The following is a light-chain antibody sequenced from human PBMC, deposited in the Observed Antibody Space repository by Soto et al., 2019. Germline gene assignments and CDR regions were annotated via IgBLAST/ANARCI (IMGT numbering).Light chain of an antibody. Sequence: TEHGGTLYFSPGERATLSFRASQSVSSYLAWYQQKPGQAPSLLIYDASNRATGIPARFSGSGSGTEFTLTFSTPEPEDFALYYSKQHTPGPPWTFAGGTKVDIK. CDR3: KQHTPGPPWT. V-gene: IGKV3-11*01. J-gene: IGKJ4*02. CDR1: QSVSSY. CDR2: DAS.